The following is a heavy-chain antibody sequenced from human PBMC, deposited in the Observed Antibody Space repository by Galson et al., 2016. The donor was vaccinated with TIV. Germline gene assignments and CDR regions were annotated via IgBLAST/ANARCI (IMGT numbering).Heavy chain of an antibody. V-gene: IGHV1-3*01. J-gene: IGHJ4*02. CDR1: GYTFGIYA. CDR3: ARPPYCGGDCYKYDH. Sequence: SVKVSCKASGYTFGIYAMHWVRQAPGQRLEWPGCFNAGNGNTKYSQKFQGRLTITWDTSASTAYMELRSLRFEDTAVYYCARPPYCGGDCYKYDHWGQGTRVTVYS. CDR2: FNAGNGNT. D-gene: IGHD2-21*01.